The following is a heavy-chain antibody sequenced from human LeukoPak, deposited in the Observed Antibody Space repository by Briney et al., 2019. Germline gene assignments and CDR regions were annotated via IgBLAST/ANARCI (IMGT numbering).Heavy chain of an antibody. CDR2: ISGGGGTT. CDR3: AKDHSTGWYRMGDY. CDR1: GFTVSSYA. J-gene: IGHJ4*02. Sequence: GGSLRLSCAASGFTVSSYAXSXVXQAPGXXLXWXSSISGGGGTTLYADSVKGRFAISRDNYKDTLYLQMNSLRAEDTAVYYCAKDHSTGWYRMGDYWGQGTLVTVSS. D-gene: IGHD6-19*01. V-gene: IGHV3-23*01.